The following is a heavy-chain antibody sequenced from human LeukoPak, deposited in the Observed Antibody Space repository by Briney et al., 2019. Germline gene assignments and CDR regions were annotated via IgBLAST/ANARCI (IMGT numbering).Heavy chain of an antibody. D-gene: IGHD1-14*01. J-gene: IGHJ4*02. CDR3: AIREPIGN. Sequence: GRSLRLSCATSGFTFDEYAMHWVRQAPGKGLEWVAGISGNRDNIGYADSVKGRFTISRDNPKNTLYLQMNNLRVEDTAVYYCAIREPIGNWGQGTLVTASS. V-gene: IGHV3-9*01. CDR2: ISGNRDNI. CDR1: GFTFDEYA.